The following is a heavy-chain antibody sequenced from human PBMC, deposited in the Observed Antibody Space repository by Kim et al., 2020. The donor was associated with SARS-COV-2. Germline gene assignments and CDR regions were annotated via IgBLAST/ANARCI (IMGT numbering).Heavy chain of an antibody. CDR2: LRRDGAT. CDR3: SREGDYYFDD. V-gene: IGHV3-53*01. CDR1: GFTVSASY. Sequence: GGSLRLSCPASGFTVSASYLSWVRRAPGKGPEWVSILRRDGATHYADSVKGRFTISRDNSKNTLYLQLNSLRADDTAIYYCSREGDYYFDDWGQGTLVTV. J-gene: IGHJ4*02.